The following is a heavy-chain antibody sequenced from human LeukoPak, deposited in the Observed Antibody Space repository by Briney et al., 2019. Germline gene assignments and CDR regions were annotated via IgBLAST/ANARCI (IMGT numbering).Heavy chain of an antibody. CDR3: ARAPPRYDYVWGSYRD. D-gene: IGHD3-16*02. CDR1: GGSISSGNFY. CDR2: VYTSGNT. V-gene: IGHV4-61*09. Sequence: SQTLSLTCTVSGGSISSGNFYWSWIRQPAGKGLEWIGHVYTSGNTNYNPSLKSRVTISVDTSKNQFSLKLSSVTAADTAVYYCARAPPRYDYVWGSYRDWGQGTLVTVSS. J-gene: IGHJ4*02.